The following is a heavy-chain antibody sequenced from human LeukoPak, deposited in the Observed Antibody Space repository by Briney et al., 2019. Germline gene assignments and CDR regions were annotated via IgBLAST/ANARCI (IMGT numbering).Heavy chain of an antibody. CDR2: ISDGGRAT. D-gene: IGHD3-10*02. CDR1: GCRFSPYW. CDR3: TRENYVPDS. Sequence: GGSLRLSCAASGCRFSPYWTSWVRQTPGKGLEWVASISDGGRATYYGDSVRGRFTISRDDARNSLFLQMNGLRADDTAVYYCTRENYVPDSWGQGTLVTVSS. V-gene: IGHV3-7*03. J-gene: IGHJ5*02.